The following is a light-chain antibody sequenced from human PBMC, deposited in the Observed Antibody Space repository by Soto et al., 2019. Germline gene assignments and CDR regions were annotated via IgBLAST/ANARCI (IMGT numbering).Light chain of an antibody. J-gene: IGKJ5*01. CDR3: QQYGSSLIT. V-gene: IGKV3-20*01. Sequence: EIVLTRSPGTLSLSPGERATLSCRASQSVSSSYLTWYQQKPGQAPRLLIYGASSRATGMPDRFSGSGSGTDFTLTISRLDPEDFAVYYCQQYGSSLITFGQGTRLEIK. CDR2: GAS. CDR1: QSVSSSY.